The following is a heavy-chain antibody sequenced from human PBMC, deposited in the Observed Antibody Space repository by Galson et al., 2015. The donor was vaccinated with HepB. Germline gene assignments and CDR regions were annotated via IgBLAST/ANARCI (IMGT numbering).Heavy chain of an antibody. J-gene: IGHJ5*02. V-gene: IGHV1-69*06. Sequence: SVKVSCKASGGTFSSYAISWVRQAPGQGLEWMGGIIPIFGTANYAQKFQGRVTITADKSTSTAYMELSSLRSEDTAVYYCAREGQENSYGYEWFDPWGQGTLVTVSS. D-gene: IGHD5-18*01. CDR3: AREGQENSYGYEWFDP. CDR2: IIPIFGTA. CDR1: GGTFSSYA.